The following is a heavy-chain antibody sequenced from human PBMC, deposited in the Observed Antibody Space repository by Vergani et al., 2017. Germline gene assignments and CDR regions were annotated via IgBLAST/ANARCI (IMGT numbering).Heavy chain of an antibody. CDR3: ARDPAEGSSSFYYYYYGMDV. CDR1: GGSISSSSYY. J-gene: IGHJ6*02. CDR2: IYYSGST. V-gene: IGHV4-39*07. Sequence: QLQLQESGPGLVKPSETLSLTCTVSGGSISSSSYYWGWIRQPPGKGLEWIGSIYYSGSTYYNPSLKSRVTISVDTSKHQFSLKLSSVTAADTAVYYCARDPAEGSSSFYYYYYGMDVWGQGTKVTVSS. D-gene: IGHD6-6*01.